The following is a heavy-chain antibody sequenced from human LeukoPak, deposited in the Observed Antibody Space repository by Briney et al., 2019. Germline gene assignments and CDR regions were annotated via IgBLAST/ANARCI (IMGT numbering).Heavy chain of an antibody. Sequence: GGSLRLSCAASGFAFSTYGIHWVRQAPGKGLEWVSFIRFDGTKQYYSDSVRGRFTISRDNSKYTVFLQMNSLTTEDTAVYYCSNLRLGSPKGVRLDDWGQGTLVTVSS. D-gene: IGHD3-16*01. J-gene: IGHJ4*02. CDR2: IRFDGTKQ. CDR1: GFAFSTYG. V-gene: IGHV3-30*02. CDR3: SNLRLGSPKGVRLDD.